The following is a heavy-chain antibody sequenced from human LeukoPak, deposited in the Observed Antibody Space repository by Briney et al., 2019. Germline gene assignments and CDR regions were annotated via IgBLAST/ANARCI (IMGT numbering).Heavy chain of an antibody. CDR2: IYSGGST. CDR3: ARSVTIFGVADRNWFDP. CDR1: GFTVSSNY. V-gene: IGHV3-66*02. Sequence: GGSLRLSCAASGFTVSSNYMSWVRQAPGKGLEWVSVIYSGGSTYYADSVKGRFTISRDNSKNTLYLQMNSLRAEDTAVYYCARSVTIFGVADRNWFDPWGQGTLVTVSS. J-gene: IGHJ5*02. D-gene: IGHD3-3*01.